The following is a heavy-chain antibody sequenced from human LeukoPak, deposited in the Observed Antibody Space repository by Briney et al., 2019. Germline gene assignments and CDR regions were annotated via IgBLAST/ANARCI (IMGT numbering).Heavy chain of an antibody. J-gene: IGHJ4*02. Sequence: GGSLRLSCAASGFTFSDNWKSWVRQAPGKGLELVANIEVDGSEKNYLDSVKGRFTISTHNAKNSLYLQMNSLRVEDTAVYYCVTGGSYFGYWGQGTLVTVSS. CDR3: VTGGSYFGY. V-gene: IGHV3-7*01. CDR1: GFTFSDNW. CDR2: IEVDGSEK. D-gene: IGHD1-26*01.